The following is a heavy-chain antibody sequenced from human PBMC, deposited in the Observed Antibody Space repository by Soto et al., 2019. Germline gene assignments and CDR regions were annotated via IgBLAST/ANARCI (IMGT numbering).Heavy chain of an antibody. CDR2: IYYSGST. D-gene: IGHD2-21*02. CDR3: ARHPSDFWFDP. CDR1: GGSISSSSYF. Sequence: QLQLQESGPGLVKPSETLSLTCTVSGGSISSSSYFWGWIRQPPGKGLEWIGSIYYSGSTYYNPSLPSRVTVSVDTSKNQFSLKLSSVTAADTAVYYCARHPSDFWFDPWGQGTLLTVSS. J-gene: IGHJ5*02. V-gene: IGHV4-39*01.